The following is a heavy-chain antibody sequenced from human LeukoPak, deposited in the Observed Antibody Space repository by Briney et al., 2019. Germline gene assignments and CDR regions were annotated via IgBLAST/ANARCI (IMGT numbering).Heavy chain of an antibody. CDR3: ARHPYGDNSGMIDH. Sequence: SETLSLTCTVSGGSISPYYWSWIRQPPGKGLQWIGYIHYFGSTNYNPSLMSRVTISIDTPKNQISLKLNSLTAADTAVYYCARHPYGDNSGMIDHWGQGTLVTVS. CDR1: GGSISPYY. V-gene: IGHV4-59*08. D-gene: IGHD4-23*01. CDR2: IHYFGST. J-gene: IGHJ4*02.